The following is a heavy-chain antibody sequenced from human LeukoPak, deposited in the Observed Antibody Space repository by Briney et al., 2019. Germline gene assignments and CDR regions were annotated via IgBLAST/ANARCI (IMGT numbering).Heavy chain of an antibody. CDR3: AAGGIYSLLDY. Sequence: RASVKVSCRVSGDTLSELTMHWVRQAPGKGREWMGGFDPGAGEILYAQQFQGRATMTEDTSTDTAYMELTSLRSEDSGVYFCAAGGIYSLLDYWGQGTLVTVSS. CDR2: FDPGAGEI. CDR1: GDTLSELT. D-gene: IGHD3-10*01. V-gene: IGHV1-24*01. J-gene: IGHJ4*02.